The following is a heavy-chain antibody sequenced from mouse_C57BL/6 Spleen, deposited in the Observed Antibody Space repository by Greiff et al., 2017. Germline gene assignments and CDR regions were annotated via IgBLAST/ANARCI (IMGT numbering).Heavy chain of an antibody. V-gene: IGHV5-9*01. CDR3: ASTTAQATAWFAY. Sequence: EVQGVESGGGLVKPGGSLKLSCAASGFTFSSYTMSWVRQTPEKRLEWVATISGGGGNTYYPDSVKGRFTISRDNAKNTLYLQMSSLRSEDTALYYCASTTAQATAWFAYWGQGTLVTVSA. J-gene: IGHJ3*01. D-gene: IGHD3-2*02. CDR1: GFTFSSYT. CDR2: ISGGGGNT.